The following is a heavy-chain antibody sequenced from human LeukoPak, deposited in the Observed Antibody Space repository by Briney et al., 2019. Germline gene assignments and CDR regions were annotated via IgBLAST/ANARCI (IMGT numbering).Heavy chain of an antibody. J-gene: IGHJ4*02. V-gene: IGHV4-38-2*02. CDR1: GYSISSGYY. D-gene: IGHD3-22*01. CDR2: IYHSGST. CDR3: ARAADSSGYQYYFDY. Sequence: SETLSLTCTVSGYSISSGYYWGWIRQPPGKGLEWIGSIYHSGSTYYNPSLKSRVTISVDTSKNQFSLKLRSVTAADTAVYYCARAADSSGYQYYFDYWGQGTLVTVSS.